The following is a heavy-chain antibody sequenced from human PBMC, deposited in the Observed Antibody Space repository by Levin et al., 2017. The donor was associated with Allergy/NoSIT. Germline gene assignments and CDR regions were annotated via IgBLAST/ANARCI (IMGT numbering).Heavy chain of an antibody. CDR1: GYTFTSYD. Sequence: GESLKISCKASGYTFTSYDINWVRQATGQGLEWMGWMNPNSGNTGYAQKFQGRVTMTRNTSISTAYMELSSLRSEDTAVYYCARDRIAAAGECDYWGQGTLVTVSS. J-gene: IGHJ4*02. CDR2: MNPNSGNT. D-gene: IGHD6-13*01. V-gene: IGHV1-8*01. CDR3: ARDRIAAAGECDY.